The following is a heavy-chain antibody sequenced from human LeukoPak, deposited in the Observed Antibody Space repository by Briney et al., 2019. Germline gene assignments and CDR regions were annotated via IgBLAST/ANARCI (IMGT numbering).Heavy chain of an antibody. D-gene: IGHD2-2*01. V-gene: IGHV4-59*01. CDR3: AREKAAAFDY. CDR2: IYYSRST. J-gene: IGHJ4*02. Sequence: PSETLSLTCTVSGGSISSYYWSWIRQPPGKGLEWIGYIYYSRSTNYNPSLKSRVTISVDTSKNQFSLKLSSVTAAGTAVYYCAREKAAAFDYWGQGTLVTVSS. CDR1: GGSISSYY.